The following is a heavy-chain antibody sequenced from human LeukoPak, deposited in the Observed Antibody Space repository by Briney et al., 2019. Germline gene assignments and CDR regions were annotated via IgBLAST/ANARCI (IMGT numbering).Heavy chain of an antibody. Sequence: GESLRLSCAASGFTFSSYDMHWVRQATGKGLEWVSAIGTAGDPYYPGSVKGRFTISRENAKNSLYLQMNSLRAGDTAVYYCARAAPGWAARPSYYYGMDVWGQGTTVTVSS. CDR3: ARAAPGWAARPSYYYGMDV. CDR2: IGTAGDP. D-gene: IGHD6-6*01. V-gene: IGHV3-13*05. J-gene: IGHJ6*02. CDR1: GFTFSSYD.